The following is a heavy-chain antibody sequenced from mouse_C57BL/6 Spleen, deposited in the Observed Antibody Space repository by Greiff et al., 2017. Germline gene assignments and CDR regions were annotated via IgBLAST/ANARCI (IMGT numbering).Heavy chain of an antibody. J-gene: IGHJ3*01. CDR2: ISDGGSYT. D-gene: IGHD1-1*01. CDR3: ARDPITTVVEGLVAH. Sequence: EVKLVESGGGLVKPGGSLKLSCAASGFTFSSYAMSWVRQTPEKRLEWVATISDGGSYTYYPDNVKGRFTISRDNAKNNLYMQMSHLKSEDTAMYYCARDPITTVVEGLVAHWGQGTLVTVSA. CDR1: GFTFSSYA. V-gene: IGHV5-4*01.